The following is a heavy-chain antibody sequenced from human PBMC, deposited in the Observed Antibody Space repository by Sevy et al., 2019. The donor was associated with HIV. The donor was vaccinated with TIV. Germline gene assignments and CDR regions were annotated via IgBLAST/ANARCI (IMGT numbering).Heavy chain of an antibody. CDR3: ARYEEDTTLVNACDI. CDR2: ISNSGTYI. V-gene: IGHV3-21*01. CDR1: GFTFSNYI. D-gene: IGHD5-18*01. J-gene: IGHJ3*02. Sequence: GGSLRLSCAASGFTFSNYIINWVRQAPGKGLEWVSSISNSGTYIYYADSVKGRFTISRDNAKNSLYLQMNSLRAEDTAEYYWARYEEDTTLVNACDIWGQGTMVTVSS.